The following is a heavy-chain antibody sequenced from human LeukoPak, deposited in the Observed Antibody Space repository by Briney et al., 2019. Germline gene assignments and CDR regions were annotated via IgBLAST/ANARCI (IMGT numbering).Heavy chain of an antibody. J-gene: IGHJ6*03. CDR3: ARAPTTHYYYYMDV. D-gene: IGHD1-26*01. Sequence: SETLSLTCTVSGGSISSYYWSWIRQPPGKGLEWIGYIYYSGSTNYNPSLKSRVTISVDTSKNQFSLKLSSMTAADTAVYYCARAPTTHYYYYMDVWGKGTTVTVSS. V-gene: IGHV4-59*01. CDR2: IYYSGST. CDR1: GGSISSYY.